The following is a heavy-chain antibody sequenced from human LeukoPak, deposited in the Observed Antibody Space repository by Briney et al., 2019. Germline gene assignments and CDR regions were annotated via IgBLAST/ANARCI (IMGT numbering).Heavy chain of an antibody. D-gene: IGHD6-19*01. V-gene: IGHV5-51*01. CDR2: IYPSDSGT. Sequence: GESLKISCKTSGYSFTDYWIGWVRQMPGKGLEWMGFIYPSDSGTRYSPSFQGQVTISADKSISTAYLQWSSLKASDTAMYYCARTSSGWDAFDIWGQGTMVTVSS. CDR1: GYSFTDYW. CDR3: ARTSSGWDAFDI. J-gene: IGHJ3*02.